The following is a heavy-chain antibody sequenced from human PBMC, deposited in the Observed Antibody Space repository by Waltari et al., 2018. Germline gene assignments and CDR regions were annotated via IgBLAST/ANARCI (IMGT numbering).Heavy chain of an antibody. CDR3: ARVSIKSLGSFDI. CDR2: FSSSSSYR. CDR1: GFTFSRYS. Sequence: EVQLVESGGGLVKPGGSLRLSCAASGFTFSRYSMNWVRQVPGKGLEWVSSFSSSSSYRYYADTVKGRVTIARDNAKNSLYLQMNSRRAEDTAVYYCARVSIKSLGSFDIWGQGTMVTVSS. V-gene: IGHV3-21*01. J-gene: IGHJ3*02.